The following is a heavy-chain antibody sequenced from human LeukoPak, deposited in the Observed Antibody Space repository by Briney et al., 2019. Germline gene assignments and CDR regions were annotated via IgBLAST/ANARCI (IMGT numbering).Heavy chain of an antibody. J-gene: IGHJ3*01. Sequence: SETLSLTCAVYGGSFSGYYWSWIRQPPGKGLEWIGKIYNSANTNYNPSLQSRVTISVDTSKTQFSLKLSSVTAAATAVYYCASQGYCTNAFYFLG. CDR3: ASQGYCTNAFYF. CDR1: GGSFSGYY. CDR2: IYNSANT. V-gene: IGHV4-34*01. D-gene: IGHD2-8*01.